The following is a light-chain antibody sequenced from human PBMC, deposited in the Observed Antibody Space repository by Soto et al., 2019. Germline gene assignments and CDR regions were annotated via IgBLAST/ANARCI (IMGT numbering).Light chain of an antibody. CDR1: HTINNY. CDR2: DAS. CDR3: QQYENLPT. J-gene: IGKJ5*01. V-gene: IGKV1-33*01. Sequence: DIQMTQSPSILSASVGDRVTITCRSSHTINNYLTWYQQKPGRAPKLLIYDASNLEAGVPSRFRGSGSGTDFTFTISRLQPEDIATYYCQQYENLPTFGQGTRME.